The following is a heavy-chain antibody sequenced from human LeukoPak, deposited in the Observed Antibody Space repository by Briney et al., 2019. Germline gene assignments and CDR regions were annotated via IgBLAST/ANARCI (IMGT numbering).Heavy chain of an antibody. CDR3: AKDESRQWLAWGFDY. CDR2: ISGSGGST. J-gene: IGHJ4*02. V-gene: IGHV3-23*01. D-gene: IGHD6-19*01. CDR1: GFTFSSYG. Sequence: RPGGSLRLSCAASGFTFSSYGMSWVRQAPGKGLEWVSAISGSGGSTYYADSVKGRFTISRDNSKNTLYLQMNSLRAEDTAVYYCAKDESRQWLAWGFDYWGQGTLVTVSS.